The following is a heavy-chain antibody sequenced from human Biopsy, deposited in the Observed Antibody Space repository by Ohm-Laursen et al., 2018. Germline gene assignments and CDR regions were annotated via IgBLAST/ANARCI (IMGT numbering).Heavy chain of an antibody. J-gene: IGHJ6*02. CDR3: VRGVDYYDPYHYYALDV. V-gene: IGHV4-34*01. D-gene: IGHD3-22*01. CDR2: INHSGRT. CDR1: GESFNSYY. Sequence: SETLSLTCAVYGESFNSYYWSWIRQTPGKGLEWIGEINHSGRTNYNPSLKSRVTISVDTSKNLFSLKVRSVTAADTAVYYCVRGVDYYDPYHYYALDVWGQGTTVTVSS.